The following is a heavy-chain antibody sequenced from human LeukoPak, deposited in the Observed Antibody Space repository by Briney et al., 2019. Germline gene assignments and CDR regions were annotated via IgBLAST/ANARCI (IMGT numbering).Heavy chain of an antibody. V-gene: IGHV1-18*01. Sequence: ASVKVSCKASGYTFTSYGISWVRQAPGQGLGWMGWISAYNGNTNYAQKLQGRVTMTTDTSTSTAYMELRSLRSDDTAVYYCARVRITMVRGVIKPYYYYMDVWGKGTTVTISS. CDR2: ISAYNGNT. CDR1: GYTFTSYG. D-gene: IGHD3-10*01. CDR3: ARVRITMVRGVIKPYYYYMDV. J-gene: IGHJ6*03.